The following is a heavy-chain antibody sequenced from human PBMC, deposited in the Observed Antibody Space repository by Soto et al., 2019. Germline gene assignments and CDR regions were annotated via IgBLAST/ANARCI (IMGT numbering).Heavy chain of an antibody. CDR2: ISAYNGNT. J-gene: IGHJ5*02. CDR3: ARDSSSWTKPNCFDP. D-gene: IGHD6-13*01. V-gene: IGHV1-18*01. Sequence: QVQLVQSGAEVKKPGASVKVSCKASGYTFTSYGISWVRQAPGQGLEWMGWISAYNGNTNYAQKLQGRVTMTTDTSTSTASMELRSLRSDDTAVYYCARDSSSWTKPNCFDPWGQGTLVTVSS. CDR1: GYTFTSYG.